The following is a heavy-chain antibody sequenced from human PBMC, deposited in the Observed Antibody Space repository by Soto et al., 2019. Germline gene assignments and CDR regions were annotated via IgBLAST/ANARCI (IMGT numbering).Heavy chain of an antibody. CDR1: GGTFSSYA. D-gene: IGHD2-15*01. CDR3: ARNVIADIVVVVAATPPPYYYGMDV. V-gene: IGHV1-69*13. J-gene: IGHJ6*02. CDR2: IIPIFGTA. Sequence: SVKVSCKASGGTFSSYAISWVRQAPGQGLEWMGGIIPIFGTANYAQKFQGRVTITADESTSTAYMELSSLRSEDTAVYYCARNVIADIVVVVAATPPPYYYGMDVWGQGTTVTVSS.